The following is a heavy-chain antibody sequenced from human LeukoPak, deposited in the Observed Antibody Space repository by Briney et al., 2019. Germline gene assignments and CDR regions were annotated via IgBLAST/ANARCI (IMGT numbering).Heavy chain of an antibody. V-gene: IGHV3-23*01. CDR1: GFTFSSFA. CDR2: FSGSGGST. D-gene: IGHD3-10*02. J-gene: IGHJ6*04. CDR3: AELGITMIGGV. Sequence: GGSLRLSCAASGFTFSSFAMSWVRQAPGKGLEWVSTFSGSGGSTYYADSVKGRFTISRDNAKNSLYLQMNSLRAEDTAVYYCAELGITMIGGVWGKGTTVTISS.